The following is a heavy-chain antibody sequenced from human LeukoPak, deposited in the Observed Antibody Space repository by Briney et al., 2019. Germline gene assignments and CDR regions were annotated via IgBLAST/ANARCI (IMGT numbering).Heavy chain of an antibody. CDR3: ARADYDFWSGYYLIPSYYFDY. J-gene: IGHJ4*02. CDR2: IWYDGSNK. V-gene: IGHV3-33*01. Sequence: GGSLRLSCAASGFTFSSYGMHWVRQAPGKGLEWVAVIWYDGSNKNYADSAKGRFTISRDNSKNTLYLQMNSLRAEDTAVYYCARADYDFWSGYYLIPSYYFDYWGQGTLVTVSS. D-gene: IGHD3-3*01. CDR1: GFTFSSYG.